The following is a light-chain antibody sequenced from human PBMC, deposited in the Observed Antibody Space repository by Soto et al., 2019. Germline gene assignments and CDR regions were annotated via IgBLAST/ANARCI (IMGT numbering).Light chain of an antibody. Sequence: SYELTQPPSVSVAPGQTARITCGGNNIGSKSVHWYRQKPGQAPVLVVYDDSDRPSGIPERFSGSNAGDTATLTISRVEAGDEAAYYCQVWDSSSEHNYVFGTGTKVTVL. CDR2: DDS. J-gene: IGLJ1*01. CDR1: NIGSKS. V-gene: IGLV3-21*02. CDR3: QVWDSSSEHNYV.